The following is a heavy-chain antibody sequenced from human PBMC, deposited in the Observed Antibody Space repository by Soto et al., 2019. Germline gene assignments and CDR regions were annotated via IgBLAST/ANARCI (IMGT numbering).Heavy chain of an antibody. CDR2: IIPIFGTA. CDR3: AIGGSYHGWFDP. D-gene: IGHD1-26*01. J-gene: IGHJ5*02. Sequence: GASVKVSCKASGGTFRSYAISWVRQAPGQGFEWMGGIIPIFGTANYAQKFQGRVTITADESTSTAYMELSSLRSEDTAVYYCAIGGSYHGWFDPWGQGTLVTVSS. V-gene: IGHV1-69*13. CDR1: GGTFRSYA.